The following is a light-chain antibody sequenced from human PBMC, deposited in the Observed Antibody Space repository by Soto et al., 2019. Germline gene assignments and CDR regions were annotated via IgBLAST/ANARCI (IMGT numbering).Light chain of an antibody. CDR1: SSDVGDYNY. CDR2: DVS. Sequence: QSALTQPASVSGSPGQSITISCTGTSSDVGDYNYVSWYQQHPGKAPKLMIYDVSNRPSGVSNRFSGSKSGNTASLTISGLQAEDEADYYCSSYTSSNTEVVFGGGTKVTVL. J-gene: IGLJ2*01. V-gene: IGLV2-14*01. CDR3: SSYTSSNTEVV.